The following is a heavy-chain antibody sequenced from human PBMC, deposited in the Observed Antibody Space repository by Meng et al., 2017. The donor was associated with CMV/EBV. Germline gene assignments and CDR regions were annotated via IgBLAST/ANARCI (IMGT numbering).Heavy chain of an antibody. V-gene: IGHV3-30*04. CDR2: ISYDGRNK. Sequence: FTLRRDAMHWVRQAPGKGLEWVAVISYDGRNKYYADSVKGRFTISRDNSKNTLYLQMNSLRAEDTAVYYCARDGGAQYGDIPYYFDYWGQGTLVTVSS. CDR3: ARDGGAQYGDIPYYFDY. CDR1: FTLRRDA. D-gene: IGHD4-17*01. J-gene: IGHJ4*02.